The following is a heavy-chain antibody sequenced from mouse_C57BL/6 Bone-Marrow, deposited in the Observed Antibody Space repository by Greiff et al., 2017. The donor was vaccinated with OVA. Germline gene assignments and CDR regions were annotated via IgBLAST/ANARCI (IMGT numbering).Heavy chain of an antibody. CDR3: ATYYYGSSYYPVYAMDY. Sequence: QVQLKQSGPGLVQPSQSLSITCTVSGFSLTSYGVHWVRQSPGKGLEWLGVIWSGGSTDYNAAFISRLSISKDNSKSQVFFKMNSLQADDTAIYYCATYYYGSSYYPVYAMDYWGQGTSVTVSS. J-gene: IGHJ4*01. D-gene: IGHD1-1*01. V-gene: IGHV2-2*01. CDR1: GFSLTSYG. CDR2: IWSGGST.